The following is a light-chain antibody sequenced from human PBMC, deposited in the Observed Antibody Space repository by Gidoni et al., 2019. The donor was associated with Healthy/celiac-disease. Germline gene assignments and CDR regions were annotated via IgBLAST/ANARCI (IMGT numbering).Light chain of an antibody. J-gene: IGKJ1*01. CDR1: QSVSSSY. Sequence: IVFTPSPGTLSLSPGERATPSCRASQSVSSSYLAWYQQKPGQAPRLLIDGASSRATGIPDRFSGSGSGTDFTLTISRLEPEDFAVYYCQQYGSSPWTFGQGTKVEIK. V-gene: IGKV3-20*01. CDR3: QQYGSSPWT. CDR2: GAS.